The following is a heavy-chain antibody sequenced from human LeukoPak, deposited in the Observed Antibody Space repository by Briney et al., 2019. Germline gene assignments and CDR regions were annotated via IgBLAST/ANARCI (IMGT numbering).Heavy chain of an antibody. CDR1: GGSISDYY. CDR3: ARPHSSTDFYAFDI. V-gene: IGHV4-4*09. Sequence: PSETLSLTCTVSGGSISDYYWSWTRQPPGTGLEWIGYIRTSGSTNYSPSLASRVTMSVDTSKNQISLKLRSVTAADTAVYYCARPHSSTDFYAFDIWGQGTMVTVSS. J-gene: IGHJ3*02. CDR2: IRTSGST. D-gene: IGHD2-2*01.